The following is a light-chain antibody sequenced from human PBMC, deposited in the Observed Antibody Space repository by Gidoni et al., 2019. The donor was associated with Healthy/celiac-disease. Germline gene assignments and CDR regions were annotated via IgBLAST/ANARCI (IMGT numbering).Light chain of an antibody. V-gene: IGLV6-57*01. CDR2: EDN. CDR3: QSYDSSNQV. J-gene: IGLJ3*02. CDR1: SGSMASNY. Sequence: NFILTRPHPVSYSLGKTVTISCTRSSGSMASNYVQWYQQRPGSSPTTVIYEDNQRPSGVPDRFSGSIDSSSNSASLTISGLKTEDEADYYCQSYDSSNQVFGGGTKLTVL.